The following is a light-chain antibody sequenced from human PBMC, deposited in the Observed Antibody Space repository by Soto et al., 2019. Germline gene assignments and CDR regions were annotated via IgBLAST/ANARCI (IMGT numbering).Light chain of an antibody. Sequence: EIVLTQSPGTLSFSPGESSTLSCRASQSVSSSYLAWYQQKAGQAPRLLIHGASSRATGIPDRFSGSGSGTDFTLTISRLEPEDFAVYYCQQYGSSGTFGQGTKVDIK. J-gene: IGKJ1*01. V-gene: IGKV3-20*01. CDR3: QQYGSSGT. CDR1: QSVSSSY. CDR2: GAS.